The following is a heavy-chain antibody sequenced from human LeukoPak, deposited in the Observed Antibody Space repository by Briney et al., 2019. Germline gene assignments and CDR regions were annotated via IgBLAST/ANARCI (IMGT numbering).Heavy chain of an antibody. J-gene: IGHJ2*01. D-gene: IGHD2-21*02. Sequence: PSETLSLTCTVSGGSISSGDYYWSWIRQPPGKGLEWIGYIYYSGSTYYNPSLKGRVTISVDTSKNQFSLKLSSVTAADTAVYYCARDRGECGGGDCYTYFDLWGRGTLVTVSS. CDR1: GGSISSGDYY. CDR2: IYYSGST. V-gene: IGHV4-30-4*01. CDR3: ARDRGECGGGDCYTYFDL.